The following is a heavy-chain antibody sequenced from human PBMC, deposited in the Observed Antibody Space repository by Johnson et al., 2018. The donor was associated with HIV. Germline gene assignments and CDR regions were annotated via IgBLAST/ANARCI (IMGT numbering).Heavy chain of an antibody. J-gene: IGHJ3*02. Sequence: VQLVESGGGLVQPGGSLSLSCAASGFTFSSYWMSWLRQAPGRGPEWVANIKQDGSEKYYVASGQGRFTIPRDHAKNSLYLQMNSLRAEDTAVYYCARDPIRYDFWSGYLADAFDIWGQGTMVTVSS. V-gene: IGHV3-7*05. CDR2: IKQDGSEK. D-gene: IGHD3-3*01. CDR3: ARDPIRYDFWSGYLADAFDI. CDR1: GFTFSSYW.